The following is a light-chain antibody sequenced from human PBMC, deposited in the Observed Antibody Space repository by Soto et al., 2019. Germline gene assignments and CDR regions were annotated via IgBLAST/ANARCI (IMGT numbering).Light chain of an antibody. V-gene: IGLV2-8*01. CDR3: SSYAGNNRYV. CDR2: EVS. J-gene: IGLJ1*01. Sequence: QSVQTQPPSASGSPGQSVTISCTGTSSDVGGYNYVSWYQQHPGKAPKLMIYEVSKRPSGAPDRFSGSKSGNTASLTVSGLQAEDEADYYCSSYAGNNRYVFGTGTKVTVL. CDR1: SSDVGGYNY.